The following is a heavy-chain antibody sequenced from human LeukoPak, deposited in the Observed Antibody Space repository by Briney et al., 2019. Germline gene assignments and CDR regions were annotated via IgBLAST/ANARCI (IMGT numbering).Heavy chain of an antibody. CDR1: GGSISSSSYS. CDR2: INHSGST. V-gene: IGHV4-39*07. D-gene: IGHD2-21*02. Sequence: SETLSLTCTVSGGSISSSSYSWGWIRQPPGKGLEWIGEINHSGSTNYNPSLKSRVTISVDTSKNQFSLKLSSVTAADTAVYYCARGVTVRRNWFDPWGQGTLVTVSS. CDR3: ARGVTVRRNWFDP. J-gene: IGHJ5*02.